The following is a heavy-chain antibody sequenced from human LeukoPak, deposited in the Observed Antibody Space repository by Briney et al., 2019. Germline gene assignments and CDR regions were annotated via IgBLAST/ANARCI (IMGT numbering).Heavy chain of an antibody. CDR3: AKGGSSGINYFDY. V-gene: IGHV3-9*01. CDR2: INWKSDSI. CDR1: GFTFDDYA. Sequence: GGSLRLSCVASGFTFDDYAMHWVRQAPGKGLEWVSGINWKSDSIGYADSVKGRFTISRDNAKNSLYLQMNSLRAEDTALYYCAKGGSSGINYFDYWGQGTLVTVSS. D-gene: IGHD3-22*01. J-gene: IGHJ4*02.